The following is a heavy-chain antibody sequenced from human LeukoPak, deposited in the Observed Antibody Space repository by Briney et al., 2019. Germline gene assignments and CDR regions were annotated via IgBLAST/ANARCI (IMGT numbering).Heavy chain of an antibody. J-gene: IGHJ4*02. CDR1: GFTFSSYS. D-gene: IGHD1-20*01. Sequence: GGSLRLSCAASGFTFSSYSMNWVRQAPGKGLEWVSYISSGSRTIYYADSVKGRFAMSRDNAKNSLYLQMNSLRAEDTAVYYCARESITGHRDFDYWGQGTLVTVSS. CDR3: ARESITGHRDFDY. CDR2: ISSGSRTI. V-gene: IGHV3-48*01.